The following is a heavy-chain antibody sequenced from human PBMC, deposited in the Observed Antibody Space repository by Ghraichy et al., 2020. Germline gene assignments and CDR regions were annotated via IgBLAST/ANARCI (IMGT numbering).Heavy chain of an antibody. J-gene: IGHJ6*02. V-gene: IGHV3-49*03. CDR3: SRDYFDSSGDSQVYGIDV. CDR1: GFTFGDYV. Sequence: GGSLRLSCKASGFTFGDYVMSWFRQAPGKGLEWVGFIRSKAFGGTREYATSVKGRFSISRDDSKLIAYLQMNSLNTEDTAVYYCSRDYFDSSGDSQVYGIDVWGRGTTVTVSS. CDR2: IRSKAFGGTR. D-gene: IGHD3-22*01.